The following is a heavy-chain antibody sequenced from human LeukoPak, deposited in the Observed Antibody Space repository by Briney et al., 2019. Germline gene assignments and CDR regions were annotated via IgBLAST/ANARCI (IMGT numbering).Heavy chain of an antibody. J-gene: IGHJ4*02. V-gene: IGHV4-59*01. CDR3: ARELVGATRGYFDY. CDR1: GVSISSYY. D-gene: IGHD1-26*01. Sequence: PSETLSLTCTVSGVSISSYYWSWLRQPPGKGLEWLGYIYYSGSTNYNPSLKSRVTISVDTSKNQFSLKLSSVTAADTAVYYCARELVGATRGYFDYWGQGTLVTVSS. CDR2: IYYSGST.